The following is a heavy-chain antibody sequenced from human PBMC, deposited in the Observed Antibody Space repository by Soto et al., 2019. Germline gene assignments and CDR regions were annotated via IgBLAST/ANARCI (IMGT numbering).Heavy chain of an antibody. CDR3: ARVHYYDSSAYYL. Sequence: PGGSLRLSCAASGFTFSSYNMNWVRQAPGKGLEWVSSISSSSYIYYADSVKGRFTISRDNAKNSLYLQMSSLRAEDTAVYYCARVHYYDSSAYYLWGQGTLVTVS. CDR2: ISSSSYI. D-gene: IGHD3-22*01. J-gene: IGHJ4*02. V-gene: IGHV3-21*01. CDR1: GFTFSSYN.